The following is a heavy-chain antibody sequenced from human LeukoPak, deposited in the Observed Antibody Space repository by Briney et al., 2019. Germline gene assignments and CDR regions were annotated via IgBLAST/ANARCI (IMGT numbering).Heavy chain of an antibody. Sequence: RPGGSLKLSCTASGFTFSNYHMNWVRQAPGKGLEWVSSVSSSSVYTHYADSVKGRFTISRDNGKNSLYLQMNSLRAEDAALYYCVRDALRDDAFDIWGQGTLVTVSS. CDR3: VRDALRDDAFDI. J-gene: IGHJ3*02. CDR1: GFTFSNYH. CDR2: VSSSSVYT. V-gene: IGHV3-21*04.